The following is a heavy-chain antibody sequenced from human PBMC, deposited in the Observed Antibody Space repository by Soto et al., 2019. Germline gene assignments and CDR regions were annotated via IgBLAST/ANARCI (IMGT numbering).Heavy chain of an antibody. CDR3: AKDRGSVVTPNYYYGMDV. J-gene: IGHJ6*02. CDR2: ISYDGSNK. CDR1: GFTFSSYG. Sequence: QVQLVESGGGVVQPGRSLRLSCAASGFTFSSYGMHWVRQAPGKGLEWVAVISYDGSNKYYADSVKGRFTISRDNSKNTLYLQMSSLRAEDTAVYYCAKDRGSVVTPNYYYGMDVWGQGTTVTVSS. V-gene: IGHV3-30*18. D-gene: IGHD2-15*01.